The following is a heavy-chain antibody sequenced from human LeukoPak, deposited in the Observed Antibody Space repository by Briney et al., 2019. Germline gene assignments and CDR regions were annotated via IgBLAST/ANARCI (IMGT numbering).Heavy chain of an antibody. CDR3: TRDAASIVGATRVFDY. CDR2: IRSKAYGGTT. J-gene: IGHJ4*02. CDR1: GFTFGDYA. Sequence: PGGSLRLSCTASGFTFGDYAMSWVRQAPGKGLEWVGFIRSKAYGGTTEYAASVKGRFTISRDDSKSIAYRQMNSLKTEDTAVYYCTRDAASIVGATRVFDYWGQGTLVTVSS. V-gene: IGHV3-49*04. D-gene: IGHD1-26*01.